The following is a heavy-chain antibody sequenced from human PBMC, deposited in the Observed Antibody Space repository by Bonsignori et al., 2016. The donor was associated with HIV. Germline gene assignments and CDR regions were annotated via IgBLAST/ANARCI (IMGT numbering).Heavy chain of an antibody. V-gene: IGHV4-39*07. CDR2: IYYSGGT. CDR3: ARRSGDYNPYYMDV. Sequence: SETLSLTCTVSGGSISRSSHYWAWIRQPPGKGLEWIGSIYYSGGTYYTPSLKSRVTISVDTSKNQFSLKLNSVTAADTAIYYCARRSGDYNPYYMDVWGKGTTVTVSS. CDR1: GGSISRSSHY. J-gene: IGHJ6*03. D-gene: IGHD4-17*01.